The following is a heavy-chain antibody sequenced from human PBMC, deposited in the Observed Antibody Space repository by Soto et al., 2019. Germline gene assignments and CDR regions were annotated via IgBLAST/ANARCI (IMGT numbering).Heavy chain of an antibody. Sequence: VQLLQSGAEVRKPGASVKVSCMASGYEFTNYGMNWVRQAPGQNFEWMGWISVALGDTRYSQKFDGRVTIARNTSASTVYMELRGLTSEETAIYYCARDVAASAFDYWGQGTLVTVSS. CDR2: ISVALGDT. CDR1: GYEFTNYG. D-gene: IGHD2-21*02. CDR3: ARDVAASAFDY. J-gene: IGHJ4*02. V-gene: IGHV1-3*01.